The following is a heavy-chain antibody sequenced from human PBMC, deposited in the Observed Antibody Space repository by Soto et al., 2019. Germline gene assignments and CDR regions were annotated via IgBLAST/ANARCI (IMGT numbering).Heavy chain of an antibody. V-gene: IGHV4-61*01. CDR3: ARERTLQSVGGIFAVPGY. Sequence: SETLSLTCTVSGGSVSSGSYYWSWIRQPPGKGLEWIGYIYYSGSTNYNPSLKSRVTISVDTSKNQFSLKLSSVTAADTAVYYCARERTLQSVGGIFAVPGYWGQGTLVTVSS. J-gene: IGHJ4*02. D-gene: IGHD2-15*01. CDR1: GGSVSSGSYY. CDR2: IYYSGST.